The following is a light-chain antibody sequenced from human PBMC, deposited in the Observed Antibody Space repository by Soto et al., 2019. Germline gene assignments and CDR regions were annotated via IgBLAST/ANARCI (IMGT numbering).Light chain of an antibody. CDR3: RSYTSSSDLVV. V-gene: IGLV2-14*01. Sequence: QSVLTQPASVSGAPGQSITISCTGTSSDVGGYNYVSWYQQHPGKAPNLMIYEVSNRPSGVSNRFSGSKSGNTASLTISGLQAEDEADYYCRSYTSSSDLVVFGGGTKLTVL. CDR1: SSDVGGYNY. J-gene: IGLJ2*01. CDR2: EVS.